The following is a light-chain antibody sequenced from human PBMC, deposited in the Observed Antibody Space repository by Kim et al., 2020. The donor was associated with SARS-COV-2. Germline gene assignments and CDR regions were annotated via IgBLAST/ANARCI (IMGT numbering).Light chain of an antibody. CDR3: SSYVGSNNVL. J-gene: IGLJ2*01. CDR1: SSDLGYNY. CDR2: EVT. V-gene: IGLV2-8*01. Sequence: PGQSVTIACTGISSDLGYNYVSWYQQSPGKAPKLIVYEVTKRPSGVPHRFSGSKSDSTASLTVSGLQAEDEADYYCSSYVGSNNVLFGGGTQLTVL.